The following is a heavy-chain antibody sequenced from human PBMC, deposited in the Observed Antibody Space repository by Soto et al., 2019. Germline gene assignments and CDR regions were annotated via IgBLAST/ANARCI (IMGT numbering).Heavy chain of an antibody. D-gene: IGHD5-18*01. CDR2: VYYGGST. V-gene: IGHV4-61*08. Sequence: QVQLQESGPGLVRPSETLSLTCTVSGGSVRSGDYYWTWIRQPPGKGLEWIGYVYYGGSTNYNPSLKSRVSISVVTAKNQFSLRLSSVTAADTAVYYCARIPVDTYMIYWFDPWGQGILVTVSS. J-gene: IGHJ5*02. CDR3: ARIPVDTYMIYWFDP. CDR1: GGSVRSGDYY.